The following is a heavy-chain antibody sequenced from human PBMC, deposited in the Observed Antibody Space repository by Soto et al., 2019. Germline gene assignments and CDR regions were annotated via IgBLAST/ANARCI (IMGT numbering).Heavy chain of an antibody. J-gene: IGHJ4*02. CDR1: GGTFNNYV. Sequence: SVKVSCKASGGTFNNYVINWVRQAPGQGLEWMAGIIPIFGTPNYAQKFQGRVTITADRSTSTAYMELNSLRSEDTAVYYCAGRCDGTNCLAHFDYWGQGTLVTVSS. D-gene: IGHD2-2*01. V-gene: IGHV1-69*06. CDR2: IIPIFGTP. CDR3: AGRCDGTNCLAHFDY.